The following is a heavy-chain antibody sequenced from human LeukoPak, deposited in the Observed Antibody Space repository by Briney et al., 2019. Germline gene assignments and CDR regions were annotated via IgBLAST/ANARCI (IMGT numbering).Heavy chain of an antibody. CDR2: IRSKAYSGTT. D-gene: IGHD3-22*01. V-gene: IGHV3-49*03. CDR1: GFTFSDYA. J-gene: IGHJ4*02. CDR3: TRDYYYDSSGYRTRPY. Sequence: PGGSLRLSCTASGFTFSDYAMSWLRQAPGKGLEWVGSIRSKAYSGTTKYAESVKGRFTISRDDSKSIAYLQMNSLKTEDTAVYYCTRDYYYDSSGYRTRPYWGQGTLVTVSS.